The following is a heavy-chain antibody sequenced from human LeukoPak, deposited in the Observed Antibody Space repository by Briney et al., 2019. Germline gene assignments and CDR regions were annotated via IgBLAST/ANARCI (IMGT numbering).Heavy chain of an antibody. D-gene: IGHD6-13*01. J-gene: IGHJ4*02. V-gene: IGHV4-4*02. Sequence: SGTLSLTCAVSGGSIINSNWWSWVRQPPGRGLEWIGEIDHSGSTSYNPSLKSRVTMSVDRSQNQFSLRLSTVTAADTAVYYCATLRGATGTSYFDYWGQGTLVTVSS. CDR3: ATLRGATGTSYFDY. CDR2: IDHSGST. CDR1: GGSIINSNW.